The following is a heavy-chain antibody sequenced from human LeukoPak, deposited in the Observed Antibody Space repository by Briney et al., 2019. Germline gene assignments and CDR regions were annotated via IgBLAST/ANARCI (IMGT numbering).Heavy chain of an antibody. CDR1: GGSISSYY. Sequence: SETLSLTCAVYGGSISSYYWSWIRQPPGKGLEWIGYIYYSGSTNYNPSLKSRVTISVDTSKNQFSLKLSSVTAADTAVYYCARDPTLIRAGAFDIWGQGTMVTVSS. V-gene: IGHV4-59*01. J-gene: IGHJ3*02. D-gene: IGHD2-15*01. CDR2: IYYSGST. CDR3: ARDPTLIRAGAFDI.